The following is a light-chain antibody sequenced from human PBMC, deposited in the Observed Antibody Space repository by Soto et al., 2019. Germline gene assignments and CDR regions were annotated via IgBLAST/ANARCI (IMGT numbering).Light chain of an antibody. CDR2: KND. Sequence: QSVLTQPPSASGTPGQRVTISCSGSSSNIGSTYVYWYQQLPGTAPKLLIYKNDQRPSGVPGRFSGSKSGTSASLAISGLRSEDEADYYCAAWDDSLSGPVFGTGTKLTVL. CDR3: AAWDDSLSGPV. J-gene: IGLJ1*01. V-gene: IGLV1-47*01. CDR1: SSNIGSTY.